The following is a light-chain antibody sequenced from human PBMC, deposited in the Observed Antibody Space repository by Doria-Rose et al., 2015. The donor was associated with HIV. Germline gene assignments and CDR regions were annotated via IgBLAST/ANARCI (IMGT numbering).Light chain of an antibody. CDR2: GAS. V-gene: IGKV3-15*01. J-gene: IGKJ3*01. CDR3: QQYNDWPV. Sequence: EVVMTQSPATLSVSPGERATLSCRASQSISTNLAWYQQKPGQAPRLLIYGASTRATGIPARFSGSGSGTEFTLTISSLQSEDFALYYCQQYNDWPVFGPGTKVDIK. CDR1: QSISTN.